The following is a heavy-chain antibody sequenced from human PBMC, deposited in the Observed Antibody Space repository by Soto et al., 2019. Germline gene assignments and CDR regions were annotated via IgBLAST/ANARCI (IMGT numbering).Heavy chain of an antibody. CDR3: ARLGVVFFGVVRGYRAV. CDR2: IYYSGST. Sequence: SETLSLTCTVSGGSISSSSYYWGWIRQPPGKGLEWIGSIYYSGSTYYNPSLKSRVTISVDTSKNQFSLKLSSGTAVDTAVYYWARLGVVFFGVVRGYRAVWAKGTTDPASS. D-gene: IGHD3-16*01. CDR1: GGSISSSSYY. V-gene: IGHV4-39*01. J-gene: IGHJ6*03.